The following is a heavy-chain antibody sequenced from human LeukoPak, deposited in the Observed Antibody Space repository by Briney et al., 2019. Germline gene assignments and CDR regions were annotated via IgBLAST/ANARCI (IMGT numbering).Heavy chain of an antibody. V-gene: IGHV3-21*01. J-gene: IGHJ4*02. Sequence: GGSLRLSCAASGFTFSSHNMNWVRQAPGKGLEWVSSISGRGNYIFYADSVKGRFTISRDSAKNSLSLQMNSLRPEDTAVYYCAKDQGFDYYDSSGYYLDYWGQGTLVTVSS. CDR1: GFTFSSHN. CDR3: AKDQGFDYYDSSGYYLDY. D-gene: IGHD3-22*01. CDR2: ISGRGNYI.